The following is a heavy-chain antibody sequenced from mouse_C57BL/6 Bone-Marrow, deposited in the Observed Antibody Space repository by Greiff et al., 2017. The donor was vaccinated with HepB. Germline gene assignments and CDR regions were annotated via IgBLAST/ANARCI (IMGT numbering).Heavy chain of an antibody. Sequence: SGAELARPGASVKLSCKASGYTFTSYGISWVKQRTGQGLEWIGEIYPRSGNTYYNEKFKGKATLTADKSSSTAYMELRSLTSEDSAVYFCARRGVTKGFAYWGQGTLVTVSA. CDR2: IYPRSGNT. V-gene: IGHV1-81*01. D-gene: IGHD2-2*01. J-gene: IGHJ3*01. CDR3: ARRGVTKGFAY. CDR1: GYTFTSYG.